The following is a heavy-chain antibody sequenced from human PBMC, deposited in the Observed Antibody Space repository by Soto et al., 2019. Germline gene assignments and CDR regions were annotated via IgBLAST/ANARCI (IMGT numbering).Heavy chain of an antibody. J-gene: IGHJ4*02. CDR3: ARGGHVVVVTAAFDY. V-gene: IGHV1-46*01. CDR2: INPSGGHT. Sequence: QVQLMQSGAEVKKPGASVKVSCKASGNTFTNYYIHWVRQAPGQGLEWMGTINPSGGHTTYSQNFLGRVTXTXDXSTXTLSMELTSLTSDDTAVYYCARGGHVVVVTAAFDYWGQGTLVTVSS. CDR1: GNTFTNYY. D-gene: IGHD2-21*02.